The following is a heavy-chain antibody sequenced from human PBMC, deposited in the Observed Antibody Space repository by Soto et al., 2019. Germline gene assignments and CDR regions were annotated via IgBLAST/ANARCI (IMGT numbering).Heavy chain of an antibody. Sequence: SETLSLTCTVSGGSISSGGYYWSWIRQHPGKGLEWIGYIYYSGSTYYNPSLKSRVTISVDTSKNQFSLKLSSVTAADTTVYYCAREYGASKIPYYYYGMDVWGQGTTVTVSS. V-gene: IGHV4-31*03. CDR1: GGSISSGGYY. J-gene: IGHJ6*02. CDR2: IYYSGST. D-gene: IGHD4-17*01. CDR3: AREYGASKIPYYYYGMDV.